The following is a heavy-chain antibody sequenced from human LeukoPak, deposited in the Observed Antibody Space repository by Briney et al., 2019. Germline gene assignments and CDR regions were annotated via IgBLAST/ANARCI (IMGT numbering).Heavy chain of an antibody. Sequence: GSLRLSCAASGFTFSDYYMSWIRQAPGKGLEWVSYISSSGSTIYYADSVKGRFTISRDNAKNSLYLQMNSLRAEDTAVYYCARDHCSSTSCYSYYYYYGMDVWGQGTTVTVSS. V-gene: IGHV3-11*01. CDR2: ISSSGSTI. CDR3: ARDHCSSTSCYSYYYYYGMDV. J-gene: IGHJ6*02. D-gene: IGHD2-2*02. CDR1: GFTFSDYY.